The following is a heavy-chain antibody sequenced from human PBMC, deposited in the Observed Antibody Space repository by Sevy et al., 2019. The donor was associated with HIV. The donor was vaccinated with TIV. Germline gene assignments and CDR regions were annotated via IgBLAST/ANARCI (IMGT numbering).Heavy chain of an antibody. CDR2: ISAYNGNT. Sequence: ASVKVSCKASGYTSTSYGISWVRQAPGQGLEWMGWISAYNGNTNYAQKLQGRVTMTTDTSTSTAYMELRSLRSDDTAGYYWARDAPPACSGGSCYSGRPRYNWFDPWGQGTLVTVSS. J-gene: IGHJ5*02. CDR3: ARDAPPACSGGSCYSGRPRYNWFDP. D-gene: IGHD2-15*01. CDR1: GYTSTSYG. V-gene: IGHV1-18*04.